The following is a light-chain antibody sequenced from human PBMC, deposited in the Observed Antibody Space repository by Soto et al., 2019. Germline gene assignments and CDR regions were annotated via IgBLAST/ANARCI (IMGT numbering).Light chain of an antibody. J-gene: IGLJ1*01. CDR1: SSDVGGYNY. CDR3: SSYSSSSTLCV. CDR2: EVS. V-gene: IGLV2-14*01. Sequence: QSALTQPVSVSGSPGQSITISCTGTSSDVGGYNYVSWYQQHPGKAPKLMIYEVSNRPSGVSDRFSGSKSGNRASLTISGLQPEDEADYYCSSYSSSSTLCVFGSGTKATV.